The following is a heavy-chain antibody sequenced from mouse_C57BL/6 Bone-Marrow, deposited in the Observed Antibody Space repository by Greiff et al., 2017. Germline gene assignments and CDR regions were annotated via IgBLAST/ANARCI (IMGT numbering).Heavy chain of an antibody. Sequence: QVQLQQPGAELVMPGASVKLSCKASGYTFTSYWMHWVKQRPGQGLEWIGEIDPSDSYTNYNQKCKGKSTLTVDKSSSTAYMQLSSLTSEDSAVYYCARSYYGRAWFAYWGQGTLVTVSA. CDR3: ARSYYGRAWFAY. J-gene: IGHJ3*01. V-gene: IGHV1-69*01. CDR2: IDPSDSYT. CDR1: GYTFTSYW. D-gene: IGHD1-1*01.